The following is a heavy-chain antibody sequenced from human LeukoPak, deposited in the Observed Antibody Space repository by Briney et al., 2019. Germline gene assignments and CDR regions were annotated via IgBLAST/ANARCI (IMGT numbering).Heavy chain of an antibody. J-gene: IGHJ4*02. CDR2: IGNNGGGI. V-gene: IGHV3-23*01. CDR1: GFTFSTYT. CDR3: AIDPNWGTHS. Sequence: SGGSLRLSCAASGFTFSTYTMYWVRHPPGKRLEWVSIIGNNGGGIHYADSAKGRFTISRDNFKNALYLQMNSLRVEDTAVYYCAIDPNWGTHSWGQGVLVTVSS. D-gene: IGHD7-27*01.